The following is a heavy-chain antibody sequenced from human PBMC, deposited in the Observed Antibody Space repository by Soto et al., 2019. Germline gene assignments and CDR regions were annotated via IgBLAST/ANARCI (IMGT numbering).Heavy chain of an antibody. CDR3: TGELHHYYYYGMDV. CDR2: IRSKADSYAT. D-gene: IGHD1-26*01. J-gene: IGHJ6*02. Sequence: GGSLRLSCAASGFTFSGSAMHWVRQASGKGLEWVGRIRSKADSYATAYAASVKGRFTISRDDSKNTAYLQMNSLKTEDTAVYYCTGELHHYYYYGMDVWGQGTTVTVSS. V-gene: IGHV3-73*01. CDR1: GFTFSGSA.